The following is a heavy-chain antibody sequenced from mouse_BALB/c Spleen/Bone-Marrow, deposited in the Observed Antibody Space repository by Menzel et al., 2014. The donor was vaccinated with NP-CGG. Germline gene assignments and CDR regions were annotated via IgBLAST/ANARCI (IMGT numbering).Heavy chain of an antibody. CDR2: IWAGGST. Sequence: VKLVESGPGLVAPSQSLSITCTVSGFSLTSYGVHWVRRPPGKGLEWLGVIWAGGSTNYNSAPMSRLSISKDNSKSQVFLKMNSLQTDDTAMYYCARYGYFYAMDYWGQGTSVTVSS. D-gene: IGHD2-2*01. CDR3: ARYGYFYAMDY. CDR1: GFSLTSYG. V-gene: IGHV2-9*02. J-gene: IGHJ4*01.